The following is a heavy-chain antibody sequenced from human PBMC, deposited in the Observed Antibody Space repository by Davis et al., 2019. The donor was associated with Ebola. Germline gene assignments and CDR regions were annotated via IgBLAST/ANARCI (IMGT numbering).Heavy chain of an antibody. CDR1: GGSFSGYY. D-gene: IGHD3-10*01. CDR3: ARLDLLWEFDP. J-gene: IGHJ5*02. V-gene: IGHV4-34*01. CDR2: IYYSGST. Sequence: SETLSLTCAVYGGSFSGYYWSWIRQPPGKGLEWIGSIYYSGSTYYNPSLKSRVTISVDTSKNQFSLKLSSVTAADTAVYYCARLDLLWEFDPWGQGTLVTVSS.